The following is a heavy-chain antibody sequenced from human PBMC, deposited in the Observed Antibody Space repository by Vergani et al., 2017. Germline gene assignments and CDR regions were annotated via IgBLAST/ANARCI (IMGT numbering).Heavy chain of an antibody. V-gene: IGHV4-39*07. J-gene: IGHJ4*03. Sequence: QLQLQESGPGLVKPSETLSLTCTVSGGSISSSSYYWGGIRQPPGKGLEWIGSIYYSGSTYYNPSLKSRVTISVDTSKNQFSLKPSSVTAADTAVYYCARARVGATDYWGQGTLVTVSS. CDR2: IYYSGST. D-gene: IGHD1-26*01. CDR1: GGSISSSSYY. CDR3: ARARVGATDY.